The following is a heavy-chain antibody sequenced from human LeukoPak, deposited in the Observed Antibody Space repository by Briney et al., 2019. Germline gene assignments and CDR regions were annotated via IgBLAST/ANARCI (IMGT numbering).Heavy chain of an antibody. CDR2: IYDSGST. D-gene: IGHD5-24*01. J-gene: IGHJ4*02. CDR1: GGSIRSSYYY. Sequence: SETLSLTCTVSGGSIRSSYYYWGWIRQPPGKGLEWIGSIYDSGSTYYNPSLKSRVTISVGTSKNQFSLKLNSVTAADTAVYYCARGRGGYNMPPGYWGQGTLVTVSS. V-gene: IGHV4-39*01. CDR3: ARGRGGYNMPPGY.